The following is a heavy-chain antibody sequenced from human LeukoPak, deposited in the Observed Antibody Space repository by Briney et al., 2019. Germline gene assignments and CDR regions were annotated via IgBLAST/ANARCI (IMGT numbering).Heavy chain of an antibody. CDR3: ARQGDEQSGYNHYYYYYYMDV. CDR2: INPNSGGT. J-gene: IGHJ6*03. D-gene: IGHD5-12*01. Sequence: ASVKVSCKASGYTFTGYYMHWVRQAPGQGLEWMGWINPNSGGTNYAQKFQGRVTMTRDTSISTAYMELSRLRSDDTAVYYCARQGDEQSGYNHYYYYYYMDVWGKGTTVTVSS. CDR1: GYTFTGYY. V-gene: IGHV1-2*02.